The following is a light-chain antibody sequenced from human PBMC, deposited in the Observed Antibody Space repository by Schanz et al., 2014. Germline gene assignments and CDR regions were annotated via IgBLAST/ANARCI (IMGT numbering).Light chain of an antibody. J-gene: IGKJ1*01. CDR2: AAS. CDR1: QSVSSSY. CDR3: QHYSMSPL. Sequence: ETVLTQSPGALSLSPGERATLSCRASQSVSSSYLGWYQQKPGQTPRLLIYAASSRATGIPDRFSGSGSGTDFTLTISRLEPEDFAVYYCQHYSMSPLFGQGTKVEIK. V-gene: IGKV3-20*01.